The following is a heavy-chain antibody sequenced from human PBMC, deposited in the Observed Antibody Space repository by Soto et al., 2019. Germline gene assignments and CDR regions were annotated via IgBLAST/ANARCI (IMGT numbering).Heavy chain of an antibody. D-gene: IGHD3-10*01. V-gene: IGHV4-34*01. Sequence: SETLSLTCAVYGGSFSGYYWSWIRQPPGKGLEWIGEINHSGSTNYNPSLKSRVTISVDTSKNQFSLKLSSVTAADTAVYYCVRGRMVRGVISRYYFDYWGQGTLVTVSS. CDR2: INHSGST. CDR3: VRGRMVRGVISRYYFDY. J-gene: IGHJ4*02. CDR1: GGSFSGYY.